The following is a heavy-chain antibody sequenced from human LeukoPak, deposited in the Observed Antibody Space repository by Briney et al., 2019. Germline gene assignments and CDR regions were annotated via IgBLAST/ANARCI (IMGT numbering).Heavy chain of an antibody. V-gene: IGHV3-9*01. Sequence: GGSLRLSCAASGFTFDDYAMHWVRQAPGKGLEWVSGISWNSGSIGYADSVKGRFTISRDNAKNSLYLQMNSLRAEDTALYYCAKDEGHRSGYYRHFDYWGQGTLVTVSS. CDR1: GFTFDDYA. CDR3: AKDEGHRSGYYRHFDY. J-gene: IGHJ4*02. D-gene: IGHD3-22*01. CDR2: ISWNSGSI.